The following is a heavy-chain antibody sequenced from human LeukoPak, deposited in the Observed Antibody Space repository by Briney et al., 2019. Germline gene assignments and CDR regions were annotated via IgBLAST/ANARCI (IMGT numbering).Heavy chain of an antibody. J-gene: IGHJ4*02. Sequence: PSETLSLXCTVSGGSISSGDYYWSWIRQPPGKGLEWIGYIYYSGSTYYNPSLKSRVTISVDTSKNQFSLKLSSVTAADTAVYYCARVRGYSGYGVDYWGQGTLVTVSS. V-gene: IGHV4-30-4*08. CDR3: ARVRGYSGYGVDY. CDR1: GGSISSGDYY. D-gene: IGHD5-12*01. CDR2: IYYSGST.